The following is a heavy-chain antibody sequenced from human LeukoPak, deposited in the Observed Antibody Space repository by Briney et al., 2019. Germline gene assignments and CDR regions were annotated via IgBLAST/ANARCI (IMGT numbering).Heavy chain of an antibody. CDR3: ATTTSGGDAFDI. D-gene: IGHD1-26*01. CDR2: IYSSGST. V-gene: IGHV4-4*07. Sequence: SETLSLTCTVSGGSISNYYWSWIRQPAGKGLEWIGRIYSSGSTDYNPSLKSRVTMSVDTSKNQFSLNLRSVTAADTAVYYCATTTSGGDAFDIWGQGTMVTVSS. J-gene: IGHJ3*02. CDR1: GGSISNYY.